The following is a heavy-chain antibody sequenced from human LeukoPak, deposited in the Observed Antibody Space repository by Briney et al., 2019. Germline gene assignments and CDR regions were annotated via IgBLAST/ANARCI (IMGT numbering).Heavy chain of an antibody. V-gene: IGHV4-59*01. D-gene: IGHD1-20*01. J-gene: IGHJ4*01. CDR1: GGSITSYY. CDR2: IYYSGST. CDR3: ARSVHNWNDYFGY. Sequence: SETLFLTCTVSGGSITSYYWSWIRQPPGKGLEWIGYIYYSGSTNYNPSLKSRVTISVDTSKNQFSLKLSSVTAADTAVYYCARSVHNWNDYFGYWGQGTLVTVSS.